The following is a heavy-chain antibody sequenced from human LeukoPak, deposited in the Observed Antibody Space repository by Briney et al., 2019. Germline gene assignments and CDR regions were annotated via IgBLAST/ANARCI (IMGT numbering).Heavy chain of an antibody. V-gene: IGHV3-21*01. Sequence: PGGSLRLSCAASGFTFSSYSMNWVRQAPGKGLEWVSSISSSSSYIYYADSVKGRFTISRDNAKNSLYLQMNSLRAEDTAVYYCARKAPYYYDSSDVQDYYFDYWGQGTLVTVSS. CDR2: ISSSSSYI. CDR1: GFTFSSYS. J-gene: IGHJ4*02. D-gene: IGHD3-22*01. CDR3: ARKAPYYYDSSDVQDYYFDY.